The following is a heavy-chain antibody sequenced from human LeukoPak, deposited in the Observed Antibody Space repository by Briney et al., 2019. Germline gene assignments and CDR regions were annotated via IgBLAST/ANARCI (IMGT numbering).Heavy chain of an antibody. V-gene: IGHV4-59*01. CDR3: ARDLTRRNWFDP. CDR2: IYYSGST. Sequence: SEILSLTCTVSGGSISSYYWSWIRQPPGKGLEWIGYIYYSGSTNYNPSLKSRVTISVDTSKNQFSLKLSSVTAADTAVYYCARDLTRRNWFDPWGQGTLVTVSS. CDR1: GGSISSYY. J-gene: IGHJ5*02.